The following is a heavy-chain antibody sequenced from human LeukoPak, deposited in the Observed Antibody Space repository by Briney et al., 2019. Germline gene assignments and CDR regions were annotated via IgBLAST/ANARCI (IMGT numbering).Heavy chain of an antibody. J-gene: IGHJ4*02. CDR2: INPNSGGT. D-gene: IGHD5-12*01. CDR1: GYTFTVYY. CDR3: AREGINVDIVATIAY. Sequence: ASVKVSCKASGYTFTVYYMHWVRQAPGQGLEWMGWINPNSGGTNYAQKFQGRVTMTRDTSISTAYMELSRLRSDDTAVYYCAREGINVDIVATIAYWGQGTLVTVSS. V-gene: IGHV1-2*02.